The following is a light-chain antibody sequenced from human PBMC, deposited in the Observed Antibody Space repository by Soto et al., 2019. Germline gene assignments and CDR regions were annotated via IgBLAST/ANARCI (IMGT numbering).Light chain of an antibody. V-gene: IGKV3-20*01. CDR3: QQYGSSRT. J-gene: IGKJ2*01. CDR2: GAS. Sequence: EIVLTQSPGTLSLSPGERATLSCRASQSVSSTNLAWYQQKPGQAPRLLIYGASSRATGIPDRFSGSASGTDFTLNINRLEPEDFAIYYCQQYGSSRTFGQGTKLEIK. CDR1: QSVSSTN.